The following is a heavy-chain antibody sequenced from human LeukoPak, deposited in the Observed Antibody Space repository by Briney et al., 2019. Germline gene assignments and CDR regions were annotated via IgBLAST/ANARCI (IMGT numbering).Heavy chain of an antibody. CDR1: GFTFSSFA. D-gene: IGHD6-25*01. J-gene: IGHJ6*03. CDR3: ARGYSSGGGLYYYYMDV. V-gene: IGHV3-23*01. Sequence: GGSLRLSCAASGFTFSSFAINWVRQAPGKGLEWVSGISGSGGNTHYADSVKGRFTISRDNSKNTLYLQMNSLRAEDTAVYYAARGYSSGGGLYYYYMDVWGRGTTVAISS. CDR2: ISGSGGNT.